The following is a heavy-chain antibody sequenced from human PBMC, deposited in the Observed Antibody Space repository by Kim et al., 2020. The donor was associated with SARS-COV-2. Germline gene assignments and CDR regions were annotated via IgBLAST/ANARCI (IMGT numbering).Heavy chain of an antibody. CDR3: ARGQLRYSLDY. CDR1: GGSVSSVSHR. CDR2: IYYSGVT. Sequence: SETLSLTCDISGGSVSSVSHRWNWIRQPPGKGLEWIGYIYYSGVTNYHSSLKSRVTISLDTSKNQFSLKLSSVTAADTAVYYCARGQLRYSLDYWGQGTLVTVSS. V-gene: IGHV4-61*01. J-gene: IGHJ4*02. D-gene: IGHD3-9*01.